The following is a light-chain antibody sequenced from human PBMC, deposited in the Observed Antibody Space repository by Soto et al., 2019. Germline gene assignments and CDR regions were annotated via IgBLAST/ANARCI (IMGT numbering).Light chain of an antibody. V-gene: IGKV3-15*01. CDR3: QQYNNLPRT. J-gene: IGKJ4*01. Sequence: ETVMTQSPATLSVSPGEGATLSCRASQSVSSNLVWYQHRPGQAPRLLIYGAPTRATDIPARFSGSGSGTEFTLTISSLQPEDYAVYYCQQYNNLPRTFGGGTKVDIK. CDR1: QSVSSN. CDR2: GAP.